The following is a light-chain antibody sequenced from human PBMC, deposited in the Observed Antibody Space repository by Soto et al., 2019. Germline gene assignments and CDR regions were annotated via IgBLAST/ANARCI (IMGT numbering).Light chain of an antibody. J-gene: IGKJ1*01. Sequence: DIQMTQSPTSLSSSVGDRVTIPCRASQSISSYLNWYQQKPGKAPKLLIYAASSLQSGVPSRFSGSGSGTDFTLTISSLQPEDFATYYCQQSYSSPWTFGQGTKVDI. V-gene: IGKV1-39*01. CDR1: QSISSY. CDR2: AAS. CDR3: QQSYSSPWT.